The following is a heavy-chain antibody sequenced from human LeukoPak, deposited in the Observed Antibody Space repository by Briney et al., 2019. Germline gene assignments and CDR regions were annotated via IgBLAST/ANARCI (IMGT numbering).Heavy chain of an antibody. CDR3: ASSAGRPFAY. J-gene: IGHJ4*02. D-gene: IGHD1-1*01. CDR2: IKQDGHER. V-gene: IGHV3-7*01. CDR1: GFNFGDYW. Sequence: PGGSLRLSCAASGFNFGDYWMHWVRQAPGKALEWVANIKQDGHERYYVDSVKGRFTISRDNAQNSLYLQMNSLRAEDTAVYYCASSAGRPFAYWGQGTLVTVSS.